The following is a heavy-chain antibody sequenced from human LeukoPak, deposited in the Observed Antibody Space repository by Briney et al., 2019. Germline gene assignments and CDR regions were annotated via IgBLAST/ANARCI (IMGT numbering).Heavy chain of an antibody. J-gene: IGHJ4*02. D-gene: IGHD3-10*01. CDR3: ARDGDSYGYFDY. V-gene: IGHV4-31*03. CDR2: IYYSGST. Sequence: SQTLSLTCTVSGGSISSGGYYWSWIRQHPGKGLEWIGYIYYSGSTYYNPSLKSRVTISVDTSKNQFSLKLSSVTAADTAVYYCARDGDSYGYFDYWGQGTLVTVSS. CDR1: GGSISSGGYY.